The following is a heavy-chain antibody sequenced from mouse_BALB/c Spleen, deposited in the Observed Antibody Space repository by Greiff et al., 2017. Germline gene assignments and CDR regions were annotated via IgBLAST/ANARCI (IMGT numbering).Heavy chain of an antibody. V-gene: IGHV1-18*01. Sequence: EVQLQQSGPELVKPGASVKIPCKASGYTFTDYNMDWVKQSHGKSLEWIGDINPNNGGTIYNQKFKGKATLTVDKSSSTAYMELRSLTSEDTAVYYCARSGNDYEGYYAMDYWGQGTSVTVSS. CDR1: GYTFTDYN. D-gene: IGHD2-4*01. J-gene: IGHJ4*01. CDR3: ARSGNDYEGYYAMDY. CDR2: INPNNGGT.